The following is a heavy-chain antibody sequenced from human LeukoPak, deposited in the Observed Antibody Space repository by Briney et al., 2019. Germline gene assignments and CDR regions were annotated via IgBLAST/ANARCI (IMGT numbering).Heavy chain of an antibody. CDR2: IYHSGST. V-gene: IGHV4-38-2*02. J-gene: IGHJ4*02. CDR3: ARVGYDILTGYYPPDY. Sequence: SETLSLTCTVSGGSISSYYWSWIRQPPGKGLEWIGSIYHSGSTYYNPSLKSRVTISVDTSKNQFSLKLSSVTAADTAVYYCARVGYDILTGYYPPDYWGQGTLVTVSS. CDR1: GGSISSYY. D-gene: IGHD3-9*01.